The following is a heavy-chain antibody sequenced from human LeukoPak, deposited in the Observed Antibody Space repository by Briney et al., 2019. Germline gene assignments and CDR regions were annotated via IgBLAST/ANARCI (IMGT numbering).Heavy chain of an antibody. V-gene: IGHV3-30*02. Sequence: GGSLRLSCAASGFTSSSYGMHWVRQAPGKGLEWVAFIRYDGSNKYCADSVKGRFTISRDNSKNTLYLQMNSLRAEDTAVYYCAKGSVVPAAMGVPAFDIWGQGTMVTVSS. CDR3: AKGSVVPAAMGVPAFDI. J-gene: IGHJ3*02. CDR2: IRYDGSNK. CDR1: GFTSSSYG. D-gene: IGHD2-2*01.